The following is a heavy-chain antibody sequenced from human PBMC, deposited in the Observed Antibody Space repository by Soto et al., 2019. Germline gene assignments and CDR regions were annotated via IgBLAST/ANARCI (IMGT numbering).Heavy chain of an antibody. CDR2: INTDGSVA. CDR3: VRDMQLSRLDS. Sequence: EVQLVESGGGLVQPGESLRLSCAASGLTFRSYWMHWVRQAPGKGLVWVSRINTDGSVAMYVDSVKGRFTISRDNAKNTLYLPMNSLRAEDTAVYSCVRDMQLSRLDSWGQGTLVTVSS. J-gene: IGHJ4*02. V-gene: IGHV3-74*03. CDR1: GLTFRSYW. D-gene: IGHD2-2*01.